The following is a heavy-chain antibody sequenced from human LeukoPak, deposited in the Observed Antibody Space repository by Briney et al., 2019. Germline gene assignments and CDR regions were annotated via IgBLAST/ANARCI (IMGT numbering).Heavy chain of an antibody. CDR2: ISGSGGST. V-gene: IGHV3-23*01. CDR1: GFTFSSYA. J-gene: IGHJ4*02. Sequence: GSLRLSCAASGFTFSSYAMSWVRQAPGKGLEWVSAISGSGGSTYYADSVKGRFTISRDNSKNTLYLQMNSLRAEDTAVYYCAKDFVLMVYATCFDYWGQGTLVTVSS. CDR3: AKDFVLMVYATCFDY. D-gene: IGHD2-8*01.